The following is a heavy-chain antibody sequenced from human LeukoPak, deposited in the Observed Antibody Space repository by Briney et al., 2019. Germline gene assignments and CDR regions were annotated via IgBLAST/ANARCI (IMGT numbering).Heavy chain of an antibody. Sequence: SGPTLVKPTQTLTLTCTFSGFSLSPSAAGVGWIRQPPGKAMECLALFYCDVDKRYSPSMNSSITITNHTSKDQVVLTMTNMDTVDTATYYCAHLRGGGWGKGTTFTGSS. J-gene: IGHJ6*04. D-gene: IGHD3-10*01. CDR1: GFSLSPSAAG. CDR2: FYCDVDK. CDR3: AHLRGGG. V-gene: IGHV2-5*02.